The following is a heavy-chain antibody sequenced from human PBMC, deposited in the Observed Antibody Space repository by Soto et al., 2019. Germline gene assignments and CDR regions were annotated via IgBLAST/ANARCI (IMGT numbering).Heavy chain of an antibody. V-gene: IGHV1-3*05. CDR2: INAGNGNT. J-gene: IGHJ4*02. CDR3: ARSIVVVTALDY. D-gene: IGHD2-21*02. CDR1: GYTFTSYA. Sequence: QVRLVQSGAEEKKPGASVKVSCKASGYTFTSYAMHWVRQAPGQRLEWMGWINAGNGNTKYSQKFQGRVTFTRDTSASTAYMELSSLRSEDTAVYYCARSIVVVTALDYWGQGTLVTVSS.